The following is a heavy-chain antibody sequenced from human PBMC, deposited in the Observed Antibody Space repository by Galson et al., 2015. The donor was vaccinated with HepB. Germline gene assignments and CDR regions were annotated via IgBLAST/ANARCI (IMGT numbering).Heavy chain of an antibody. J-gene: IGHJ4*02. V-gene: IGHV3-30*04. CDR3: ARAYSGSVFDY. Sequence: SLRLSCAASGFTFSSYAMHWVRQAPGKGLEWVAVISYDGSNKYYADSVKGRFTISRDNSKNTLYLQMNSLRAEDTAVYYCARAYSGSVFDYWGQGTLVTVSS. CDR2: ISYDGSNK. CDR1: GFTFSSYA. D-gene: IGHD3-10*01.